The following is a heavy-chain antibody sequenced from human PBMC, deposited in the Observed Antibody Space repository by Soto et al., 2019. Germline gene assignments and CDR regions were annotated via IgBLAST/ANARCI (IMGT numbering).Heavy chain of an antibody. V-gene: IGHV3-15*07. CDR2: IKSKTDGGTA. Sequence: EVQRVESGGGLVKPGGSLRLSCAASGFTFSNAWMNWVRQTPGMGLEWVVRIKSKTDGGTADYAAPVQGRFTTPRPDSKDTLYLPMYSLITAGTAVYYCTTQNCSGGSCYSGYYYYGLDVWGHGATVSVSS. CDR3: TTQNCSGGSCYSGYYYYGLDV. D-gene: IGHD2-15*01. CDR1: GFTFSNAW. J-gene: IGHJ6*02.